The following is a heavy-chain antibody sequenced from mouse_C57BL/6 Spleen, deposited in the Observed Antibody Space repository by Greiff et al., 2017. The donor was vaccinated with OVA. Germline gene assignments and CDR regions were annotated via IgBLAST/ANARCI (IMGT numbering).Heavy chain of an antibody. J-gene: IGHJ3*01. Sequence: EVQLQQSGPGLVKPSQSLSLTCSVTGYSITSGYSWNWIRQFPGNKLEWMGFISYDGCNNYNPSLKNRISITRDTSKKQFFLKLNSVTTEDTATYYCARGADGYYVLFAYWGQGTLVTVSA. V-gene: IGHV3-6*01. D-gene: IGHD2-3*01. CDR2: ISYDGCN. CDR1: GYSITSGYS. CDR3: ARGADGYYVLFAY.